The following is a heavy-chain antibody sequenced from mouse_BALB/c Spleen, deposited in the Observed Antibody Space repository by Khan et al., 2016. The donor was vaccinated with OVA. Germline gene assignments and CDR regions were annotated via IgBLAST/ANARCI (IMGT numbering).Heavy chain of an antibody. J-gene: IGHJ2*01. CDR2: INPSNGRT. CDR3: ARLRMNSDY. V-gene: IGHV1S81*02. D-gene: IGHD1-1*01. Sequence: QVQLQQSGAELVNPGASVNLSCKASGYTLTSYWMHWVKQRPGQGLEWIGEINPSNGRTHYTEKFKSTATLPVDNSSRTAYMQLSSPTSEDAAVYYCARLRMNSDYWGQGTTLTVSS. CDR1: GYTLTSYW.